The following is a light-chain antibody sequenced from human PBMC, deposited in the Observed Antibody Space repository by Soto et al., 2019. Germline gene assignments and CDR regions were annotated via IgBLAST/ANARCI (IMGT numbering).Light chain of an antibody. J-gene: IGLJ1*01. Sequence: QSVLTQPPSVSGAPGLRVAISCTGSSTNIGAEYDVHWYQQLPGTAPKRLIYGDNNRPSGVPDRFSGSKSGTSASLAITGLQPEDEADYYCQSYDSSLTTFLFGTGTKVTLL. CDR3: QSYDSSLTTFL. CDR2: GDN. V-gene: IGLV1-40*01. CDR1: STNIGAEYD.